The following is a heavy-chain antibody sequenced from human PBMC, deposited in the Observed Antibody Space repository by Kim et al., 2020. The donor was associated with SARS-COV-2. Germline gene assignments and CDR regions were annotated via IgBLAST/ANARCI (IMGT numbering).Heavy chain of an antibody. CDR2: ISWNSGSI. D-gene: IGHD6-13*01. CDR1: GFTFDDYA. CDR3: AKDIGVAAAFDY. Sequence: GGSLRLSCAASGFTFDDYAMHWVRQAPGKGLEWVSGISWNSGSIGYADSVKGRFTISRDNAKNSLYLQMNSLRAEDTALYYCAKDIGVAAAFDYWGQGT. J-gene: IGHJ4*02. V-gene: IGHV3-9*01.